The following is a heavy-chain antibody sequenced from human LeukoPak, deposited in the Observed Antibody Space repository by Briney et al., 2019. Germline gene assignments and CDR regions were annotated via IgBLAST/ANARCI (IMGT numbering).Heavy chain of an antibody. J-gene: IGHJ3*02. CDR1: GGSISSGDYY. CDR2: IYYSGST. D-gene: IGHD3-3*01. V-gene: IGHV4-30-4*08. Sequence: PSETLSLTCTVSGGSISSGDYYWSWIRQPPGKGLEWIGYIYYSGSTYYNPSFKSRVTISVDTSKNQFSLKLSSVTAADTAVYYCARRSGYSNDAFDIWGQGTMVTVSS. CDR3: ARRSGYSNDAFDI.